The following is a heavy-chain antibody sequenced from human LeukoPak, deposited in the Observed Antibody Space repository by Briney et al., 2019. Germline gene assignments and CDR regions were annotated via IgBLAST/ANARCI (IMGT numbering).Heavy chain of an antibody. CDR1: GGSISSSSYY. CDR3: ATFYNTGPFDY. CDR2: IYYTGST. V-gene: IGHV4-61*05. J-gene: IGHJ4*02. D-gene: IGHD3-10*01. Sequence: TSETLSLTCTVSGGSISSSSYYWGWIRQPPGKGLEWIGYIYYTGSTKYNPSLESRVTISVDTSKNQFSLKLSSVTAADTAVYFCATFYNTGPFDYWGQGTLVTVSS.